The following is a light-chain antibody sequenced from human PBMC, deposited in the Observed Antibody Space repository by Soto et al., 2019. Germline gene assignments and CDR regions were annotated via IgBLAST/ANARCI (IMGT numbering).Light chain of an antibody. Sequence: QSVLTQPPSVSGAPGQRVTISCTGSSSNIGAGYDVHWYQQLPGTAPKLLIFRNNNRPSGVPDRSSGSKSGTSASLAITGLQAEDGADYYCQSYDSSLSAYVFATGTKVTVL. CDR2: RNN. J-gene: IGLJ1*01. V-gene: IGLV1-40*01. CDR1: SSNIGAGYD. CDR3: QSYDSSLSAYV.